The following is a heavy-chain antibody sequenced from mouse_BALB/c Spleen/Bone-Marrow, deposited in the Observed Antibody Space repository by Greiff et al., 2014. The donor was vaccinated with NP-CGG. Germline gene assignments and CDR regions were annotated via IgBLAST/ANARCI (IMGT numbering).Heavy chain of an antibody. CDR3: ARDHYYGSSYLDY. CDR2: ITYDGSS. Sequence: ESGPGLVKPSQFLSLTCSVTGYSITSGYYWNWIRQFPGNRLEWMGYITYDGSSNYNPSLKNRISITRDTSENQFFLKLNSVTTEDTATYYCARDHYYGSSYLDYWGQGTTLTVSS. J-gene: IGHJ2*01. V-gene: IGHV3-6*02. CDR1: GYSITSGYY. D-gene: IGHD1-1*01.